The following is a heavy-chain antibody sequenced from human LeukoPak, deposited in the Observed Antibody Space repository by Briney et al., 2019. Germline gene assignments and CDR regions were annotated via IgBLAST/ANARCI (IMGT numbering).Heavy chain of an antibody. V-gene: IGHV4-59*01. D-gene: IGHD6-6*01. CDR1: GGSISTYY. CDR3: ARRRSDLSSSSPRNWFDP. J-gene: IGHJ5*02. CDR2: IYYSGST. Sequence: SSEPLSLTCTVSGGSISTYYWSWIRQPPGKGLEWIGYIYYSGSTNYNPSLKSRVTISVDTSKNQFALKLNSVSAADTAVYYCARRRSDLSSSSPRNWFDPWGQGTLVTVSS.